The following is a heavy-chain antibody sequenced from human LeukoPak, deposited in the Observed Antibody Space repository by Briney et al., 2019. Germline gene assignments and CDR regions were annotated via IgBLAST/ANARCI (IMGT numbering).Heavy chain of an antibody. CDR2: ISAYNGNT. CDR3: ARDHQYYYDSSGYPSSI. CDR1: GYTFTSYG. D-gene: IGHD3-22*01. V-gene: IGHV1-18*01. J-gene: IGHJ4*02. Sequence: ASVKVSCKASGYTFTSYGISWVRQAPGLGLEWMGWISAYNGNTNYAQKLQGRVTMTTDTSTSTAYMELRSLRSDDTAVYYCARDHQYYYDSSGYPSSIWGQGTLVTVSS.